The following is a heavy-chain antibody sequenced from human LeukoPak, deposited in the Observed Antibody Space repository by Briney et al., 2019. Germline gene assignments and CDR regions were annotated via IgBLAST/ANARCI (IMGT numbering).Heavy chain of an antibody. V-gene: IGHV3-23*01. CDR1: GFTFSSYA. D-gene: IGHD3-16*02. Sequence: PGGSLRLSCAASGFTFSSYAMSWVRQAPGKGLEWVSAISGSGGSTYYADSVKGRFTISRDNSKNTLYLQMNSLRAEDTAVYYCVISYDYVWGSYRDSLADAFDIWGQGTMVTVSS. CDR3: VISYDYVWGSYRDSLADAFDI. J-gene: IGHJ3*02. CDR2: ISGSGGST.